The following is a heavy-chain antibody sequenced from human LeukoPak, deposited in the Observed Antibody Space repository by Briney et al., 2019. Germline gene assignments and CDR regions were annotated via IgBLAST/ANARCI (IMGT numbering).Heavy chain of an antibody. CDR3: ASRRTAYCGGDCPEGH. V-gene: IGHV3-9*01. CDR1: GFTFDDYA. J-gene: IGHJ4*02. D-gene: IGHD2-21*02. Sequence: GGSLRLSCAASGFTFDDYAMHWVRQAPGKGLEWVSGINWNSGSIGYADSVKGRFTISRDNAKNSLYLQMNSLRAEDTALYYCASRRTAYCGGDCPEGHWGQGTLVTVSS. CDR2: INWNSGSI.